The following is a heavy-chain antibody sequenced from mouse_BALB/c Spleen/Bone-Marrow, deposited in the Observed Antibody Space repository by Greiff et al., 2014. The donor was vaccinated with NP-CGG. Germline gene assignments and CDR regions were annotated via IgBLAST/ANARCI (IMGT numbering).Heavy chain of an antibody. CDR2: ISYSGST. V-gene: IGHV3-8*02. CDR3: ARRLYGSIPFAY. J-gene: IGHJ3*01. D-gene: IGHD1-1*01. CDR1: GDSITSGY. Sequence: EVQLQQSGPSLVKPSQTLSLTCSVTGDSITSGYWNWIRKFPGNKLEYMGYISYSGSTYYNPSLKSRISITRDTSKNQYYLQLNSVTTEDTATYYCARRLYGSIPFAYWGQGTLVTVSA.